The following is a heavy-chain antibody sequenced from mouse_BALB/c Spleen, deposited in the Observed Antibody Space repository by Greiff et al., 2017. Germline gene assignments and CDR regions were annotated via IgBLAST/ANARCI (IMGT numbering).Heavy chain of an antibody. Sequence: QVQLKEPGPGLVAPSQSLSITCTVSGFSLTSYGVHWVRQPPGKGLEWLGVIWAGGSTNYNSALMSRLSISKDNSKSQVFLKMNSLQTDDTAMYYCARKGSSYFDYWGQGTTLTVSS. CDR3: ARKGSSYFDY. V-gene: IGHV2-9*02. J-gene: IGHJ2*01. D-gene: IGHD1-1*01. CDR2: IWAGGST. CDR1: GFSLTSYG.